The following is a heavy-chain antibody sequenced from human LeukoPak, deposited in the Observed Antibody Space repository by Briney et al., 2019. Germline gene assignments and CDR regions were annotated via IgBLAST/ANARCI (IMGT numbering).Heavy chain of an antibody. CDR3: ARDRAVAGLFDP. CDR1: GFTFSIYW. V-gene: IGHV3-7*01. CDR2: IKEDGSEK. J-gene: IGHJ5*02. Sequence: GGSLRLSCEASGFTFSIYWMSWVRQAPGKGREWVANIKEDGSEKDYVDSVKGRFIISRDNVKNSLYLQMNSLRPEDTAMYYCARDRAVAGLFDPWGQGTLVTVSS. D-gene: IGHD6-19*01.